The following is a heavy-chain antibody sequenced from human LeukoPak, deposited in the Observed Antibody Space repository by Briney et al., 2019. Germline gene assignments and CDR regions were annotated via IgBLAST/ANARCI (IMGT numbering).Heavy chain of an antibody. Sequence: SVKVSCKASGGTFSSYAISWVRQAPGQGLEWMGGIIPIFGTANYAQKLQGRVTMTTDTSTSTAYMELRSLRSDDTAVYYCARTVLPSYSGYSRHGAAYYGMDVWGQGTTVTVSS. D-gene: IGHD5-12*01. CDR3: ARTVLPSYSGYSRHGAAYYGMDV. CDR2: IIPIFGTA. V-gene: IGHV1-69*05. CDR1: GGTFSSYA. J-gene: IGHJ6*02.